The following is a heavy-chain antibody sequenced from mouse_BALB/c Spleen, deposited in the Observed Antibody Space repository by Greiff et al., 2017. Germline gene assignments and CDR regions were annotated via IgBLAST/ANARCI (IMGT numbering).Heavy chain of an antibody. CDR1: GFTFSSYA. V-gene: IGHV5-9-4*01. CDR2: ISSGGSYT. J-gene: IGHJ4*01. CDR3: ARGKVRGAMDY. Sequence: EVMLVESGGGLVKPGGSLKLSCAASGFTFSSYAMSWVRQSPEKRLEWVAEISSGGSYTYYPDTVTGRFTISRDNAKNTLYLEMSSLRSEDTAMYYCARGKVRGAMDYWGQGTSVTVSS.